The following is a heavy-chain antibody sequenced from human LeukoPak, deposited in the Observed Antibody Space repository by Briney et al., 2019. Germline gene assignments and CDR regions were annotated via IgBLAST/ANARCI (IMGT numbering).Heavy chain of an antibody. CDR3: AKKHEVDSTNWFKIFDY. J-gene: IGHJ4*02. V-gene: IGHV3-23*01. Sequence: GGSLRLPCAASGFTFSSYAMTWVRQAPGKGLEWVSTLTSGGDTYYTDSVKGRFTISRDTSRNTLYLQMVSLRADDTAVYYCAKKHEVDSTNWFKIFDYWGQGTLVTVSS. CDR2: LTSGGDT. CDR1: GFTFSSYA. D-gene: IGHD2-2*01.